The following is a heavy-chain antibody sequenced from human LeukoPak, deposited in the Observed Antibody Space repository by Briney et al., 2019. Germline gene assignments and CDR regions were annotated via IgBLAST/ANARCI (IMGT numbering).Heavy chain of an antibody. CDR3: AKEPFTSGSNWFDP. D-gene: IGHD3-10*01. Sequence: PGGSLRLSCAASGFTFSNYALSWIRQAPGKGLQWVSCISSSGDTTYYADSVKGRFTISRDTSKSTVYLQVNSLRADDTAVYYCAKEPFTSGSNWFDPWGQGTLVTVSS. CDR2: ISSSGDTT. V-gene: IGHV3-23*01. CDR1: GFTFSNYA. J-gene: IGHJ5*02.